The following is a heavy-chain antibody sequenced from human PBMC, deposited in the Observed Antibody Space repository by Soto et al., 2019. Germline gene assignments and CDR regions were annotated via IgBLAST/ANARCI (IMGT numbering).Heavy chain of an antibody. D-gene: IGHD6-13*01. V-gene: IGHV3-74*01. J-gene: IGHJ6*02. CDR2: INSDGSST. CDR1: GFTFSSYW. CDR3: ARPLSSWYDYGMDF. Sequence: EVQLVESGGGLVQPGGSLRLSCAASGFTFSSYWMHWVRQAPGKGLVWVSRINSDGSSTSYADSVKGRFTISRDNAKNTMYLQMNSLRAEDTAVYYCARPLSSWYDYGMDFWGQGTTVTVSS.